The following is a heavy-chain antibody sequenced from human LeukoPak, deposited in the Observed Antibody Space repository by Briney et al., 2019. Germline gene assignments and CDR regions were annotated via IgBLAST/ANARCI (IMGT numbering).Heavy chain of an antibody. CDR1: GFTVSSNY. J-gene: IGHJ4*02. CDR3: ARGRPVGASTVEDY. D-gene: IGHD1-26*01. CDR2: IYSGGST. Sequence: GGSLRLSCAASGFTVSSNYMSWVRQAPGQGLEWVSVIYSGGSTYYADSVKGRFTISRDNSKNTLYLQMNNLRAEDTAVYYCARGRPVGASTVEDYWGQGTLVTVSS. V-gene: IGHV3-66*01.